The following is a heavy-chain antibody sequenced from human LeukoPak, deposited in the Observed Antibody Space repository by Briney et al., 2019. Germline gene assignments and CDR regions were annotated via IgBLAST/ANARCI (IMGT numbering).Heavy chain of an antibody. CDR2: SSPNSGNR. Sequence: GASVKVSCKTSGYTFTTYGISWVRQAPGQGLEWMGWSSPNSGNRNYAQKFQGRVTMTTDTSTATAYMELSNLRSEDMGVYYCTLYNFWGQGTLVTVSS. D-gene: IGHD3/OR15-3a*01. CDR3: TLYNF. J-gene: IGHJ4*02. V-gene: IGHV1-18*03. CDR1: GYTFTTYG.